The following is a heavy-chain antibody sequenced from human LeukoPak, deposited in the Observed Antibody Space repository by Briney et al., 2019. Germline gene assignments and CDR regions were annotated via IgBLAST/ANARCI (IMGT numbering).Heavy chain of an antibody. D-gene: IGHD2-15*01. CDR1: GGSFSSYY. J-gene: IGHJ4*02. Sequence: SETLSLTCAVYGGSFSSYYWSWIRQPPGKGLEWIGEINHSGSTNYNPSLRSRVTMSVDTSKNQFSLKLSSVTAADTAVYYCAREEEGDYSDYFDYWGQGTLVTVSS. CDR2: INHSGST. CDR3: AREEEGDYSDYFDY. V-gene: IGHV4-34*01.